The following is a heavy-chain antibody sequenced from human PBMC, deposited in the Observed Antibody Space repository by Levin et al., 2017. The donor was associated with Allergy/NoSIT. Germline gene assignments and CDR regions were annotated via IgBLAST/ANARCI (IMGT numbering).Heavy chain of an antibody. J-gene: IGHJ4*02. CDR1: GFTFRDYY. CDR3: ARGPLAAAAHN. D-gene: IGHD2-2*01. V-gene: IGHV3-11*05. CDR2: ISGTSSAI. Sequence: GGSLRLSCAASGFTFRDYYMSWIRQAPGKGLELVSYISGTSSAIIYADSVKGRFTISRDNAQNSLYLQMNSLRAEDTAVYFGARGPLAAAAHNCGQGTLVTVSS.